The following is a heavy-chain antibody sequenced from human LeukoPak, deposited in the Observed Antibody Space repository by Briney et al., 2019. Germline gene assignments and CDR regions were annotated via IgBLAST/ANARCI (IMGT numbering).Heavy chain of an antibody. V-gene: IGHV1-2*06. J-gene: IGHJ4*02. CDR2: INPNSGGT. Sequence: ASVKVSCKASGYTFTGYYMHWVRQAPGLGLEWMGRINPNSGGTNYAQKFQGRVTMTRDTSINTAYMDLSRLRSDDTAVYYCARGRNSVYYFNVVAPSYFDYWGQGTLVTVSS. CDR1: GYTFTGYY. CDR3: ARGRNSVYYFNVVAPSYFDY. D-gene: IGHD3-22*01.